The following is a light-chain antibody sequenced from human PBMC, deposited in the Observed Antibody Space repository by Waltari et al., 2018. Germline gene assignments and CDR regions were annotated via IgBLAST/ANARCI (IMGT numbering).Light chain of an antibody. Sequence: VMTQSPATLSLFPGERAVLSCWASQSIETNLAGFQQKPGQAPRLLISGASTRATNVPTRFSGSGSGTAFTLTISSLQSEDFAVYYCQQYNNWPPWTFGPGTKMEIK. CDR2: GAS. J-gene: IGKJ1*01. V-gene: IGKV3-15*01. CDR3: QQYNNWPPWT. CDR1: QSIETN.